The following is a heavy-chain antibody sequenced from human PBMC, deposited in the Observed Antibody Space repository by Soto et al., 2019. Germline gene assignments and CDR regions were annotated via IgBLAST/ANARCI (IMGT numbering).Heavy chain of an antibody. D-gene: IGHD3-22*01. CDR2: ISYDGSNK. CDR1: GFTFSSYG. V-gene: IGHV3-30*18. J-gene: IGHJ4*02. CDR3: AKDPPPYYYDSSGYPNY. Sequence: GGSLRLSCAASGFTFSSYGMHWVRQAPGKGLEWVAVISYDGSNKYYADSVKGRFTISRDNSKNTLYLQMNSLRAEDTAVYYCAKDPPPYYYDSSGYPNYWGQGTLVTVSS.